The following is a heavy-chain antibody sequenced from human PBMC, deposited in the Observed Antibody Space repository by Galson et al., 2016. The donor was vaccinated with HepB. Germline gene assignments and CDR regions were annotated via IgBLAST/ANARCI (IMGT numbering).Heavy chain of an antibody. D-gene: IGHD3-3*01. V-gene: IGHV4-61*01. Sequence: SETLSLTCTVSGGSVSSGIYYWSWIRQPPGKGLEWIGHIYYTGSTNYNSSLKSRVTISTDRSKNQFSQKLSSVTAADTALYYCARDRRYDFSSGNPRYGMDVWGQGATVIVSS. CDR3: ARDRRYDFSSGNPRYGMDV. CDR2: IYYTGST. J-gene: IGHJ6*02. CDR1: GGSVSSGIYY.